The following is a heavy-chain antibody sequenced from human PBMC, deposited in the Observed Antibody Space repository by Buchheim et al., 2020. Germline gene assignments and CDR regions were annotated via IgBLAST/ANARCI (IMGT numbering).Heavy chain of an antibody. CDR1: GGTFSSYT. CDR3: AREDNGDSYNLRRPFDY. CDR2: IIPLLGIA. V-gene: IGHV1-69*08. D-gene: IGHD5-24*01. J-gene: IGHJ4*02. Sequence: QVQLVQSGAEVKKPGSSVKVSCKASGGTFSSYTISWVRQAPGQGLEWMGRIIPLLGIANYAQKFQGRVTITADKSTSTAYMELSSLRSEDTAVYYCAREDNGDSYNLRRPFDYWGQGTL.